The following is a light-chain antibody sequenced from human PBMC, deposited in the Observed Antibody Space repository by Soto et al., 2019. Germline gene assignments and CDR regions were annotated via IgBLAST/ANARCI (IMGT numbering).Light chain of an antibody. CDR1: QTVSRN. CDR2: DVF. V-gene: IGKV3-15*01. Sequence: EGVITQSPATLSVSPGERATLSCRASQTVSRNLAWYQQRPGQAPRLLIYDVFTRAAGIPARFSGSGSETEFTLTISSLQSEDFTVYSCLQYHNLWAFGQGTKVDI. CDR3: LQYHNLWA. J-gene: IGKJ1*01.